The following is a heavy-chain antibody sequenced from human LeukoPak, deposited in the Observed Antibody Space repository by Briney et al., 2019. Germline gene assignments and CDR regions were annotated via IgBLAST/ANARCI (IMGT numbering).Heavy chain of an antibody. CDR1: GGSISSYY. CDR3: ASRYSGGWPFDY. D-gene: IGHD6-19*01. J-gene: IGHJ4*02. CDR2: IYYSGST. V-gene: IGHV4-59*01. Sequence: SETLSLTCTVSGGSISSYYWSWIRQPPGKGLEWIGYIYYSGSTNYNPSLKSRVTITVDTSKNQFSLKLSSVTAADTAVYYCASRYSGGWPFDYWGQGTLVTVSS.